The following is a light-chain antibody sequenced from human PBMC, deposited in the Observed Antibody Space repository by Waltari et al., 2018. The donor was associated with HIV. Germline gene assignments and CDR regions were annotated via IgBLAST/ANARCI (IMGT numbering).Light chain of an antibody. CDR2: EGT. Sequence: QSALTQPASVSGSPGQSISISCTGTSSDVGSCKFVSWYQQHPGKAPKLLIYEGTKRPPGVSNRFSASKSGNTASLTIPGLQAEDEADYYCCSCATPNTRVFGGGTKLTVL. J-gene: IGLJ3*02. CDR1: SSDVGSCKF. V-gene: IGLV2-23*01. CDR3: CSCATPNTRV.